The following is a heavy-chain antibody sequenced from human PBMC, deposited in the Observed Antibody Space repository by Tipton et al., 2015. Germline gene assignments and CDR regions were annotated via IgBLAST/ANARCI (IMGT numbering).Heavy chain of an antibody. V-gene: IGHV4-31*03. D-gene: IGHD3-3*01. CDR3: ARDSFYDFWTGGYFEY. J-gene: IGHJ4*02. Sequence: TLSLTCTVSGGSVSSGGYYWSWIRQHPGKGLEWIGYIFYIGDTYYNPSLKSRVTMSVDTSKNQFSLKLSSVTAADTAVYYCARDSFYDFWTGGYFEYWGQGTLVTVSS. CDR1: GGSVSSGGYY. CDR2: IFYIGDT.